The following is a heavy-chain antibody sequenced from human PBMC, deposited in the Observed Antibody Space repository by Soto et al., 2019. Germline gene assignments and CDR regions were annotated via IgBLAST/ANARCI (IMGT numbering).Heavy chain of an antibody. CDR1: GFTFDDYG. CDR3: VSSGYCSGGSCYLVY. V-gene: IGHV3-20*01. J-gene: IGHJ4*02. D-gene: IGHD2-15*01. CDR2: INWNGGST. Sequence: EVQLVESGGGVVRPGGSLRLSCAASGFTFDDYGMSWVRQAPGKGLEWVSGINWNGGSTGYADSVKGRFTISRDNAKNSLYLQMNSLRAEDTALYHCVSSGYCSGGSCYLVYWGQGTLVTVSS.